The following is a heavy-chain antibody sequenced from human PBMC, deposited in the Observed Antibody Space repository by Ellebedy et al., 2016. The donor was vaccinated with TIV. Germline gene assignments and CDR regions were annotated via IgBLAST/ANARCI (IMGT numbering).Heavy chain of an antibody. CDR1: GFTFSNCA. CDR2: ISHTGTRT. CDR3: AKGRGGGSDSSAPRYYFDY. D-gene: IGHD3-22*01. V-gene: IGHV3-23*01. J-gene: IGHJ4*02. Sequence: PGGSLRLSCAASGFTFSNCAVKWVRQAPGKGLEWVSTISHTGTRTYYTDSVEGRFIISRDTSKKTLYLQMNGLRAEDTAIYYCAKGRGGGSDSSAPRYYFDYWGLGTLVTVSS.